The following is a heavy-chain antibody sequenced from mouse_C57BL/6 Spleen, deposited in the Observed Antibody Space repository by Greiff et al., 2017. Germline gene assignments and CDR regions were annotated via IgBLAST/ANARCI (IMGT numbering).Heavy chain of an antibody. V-gene: IGHV5-17*01. CDR2: ISSGSSTI. D-gene: IGHD3-1*01. Sequence: EVHLVESGGGLVKPGGSLKLSCAASGFTFSDYGMHWVRQAPEKGLEWVAYISSGSSTIYYADTVKGRFTISRDNARNTLFLQLTRLRSEDTAMYYCARAPPSSYYFDYWGQGTTLTVSS. CDR1: GFTFSDYG. J-gene: IGHJ2*01. CDR3: ARAPPSSYYFDY.